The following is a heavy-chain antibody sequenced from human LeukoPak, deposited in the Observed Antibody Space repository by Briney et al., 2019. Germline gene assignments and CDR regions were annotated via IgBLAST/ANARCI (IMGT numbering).Heavy chain of an antibody. CDR1: GYSISSGYY. Sequence: PSETLSLTCAVSGYSISSGYYWGWIRQPPGKGLEWIGSIYHSGSTYYNPSLKSRATISVDTSKNQFSLKLSSVTAADTAVYYCARRDSSEYYYYYMDVWGEGTTVTVSS. J-gene: IGHJ6*03. V-gene: IGHV4-38-2*01. CDR2: IYHSGST. D-gene: IGHD3-22*01. CDR3: ARRDSSEYYYYYMDV.